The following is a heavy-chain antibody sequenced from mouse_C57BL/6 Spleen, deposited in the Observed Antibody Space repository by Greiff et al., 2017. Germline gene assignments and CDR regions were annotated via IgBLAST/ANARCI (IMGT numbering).Heavy chain of an antibody. CDR3: ARRYDYESYYYAMDY. CDR1: GYAFTNYL. CDR2: INPGSGGT. V-gene: IGHV1-54*01. Sequence: QVQLQQSGAELVRPGTSVKVSCKASGYAFTNYLIEWVKQRPGQGLEWIGVINPGSGGTNYNEKFKGKATLTADKSSSTAYMQLSSLTSEDSAVYFCARRYDYESYYYAMDYWGQGASVTVSS. J-gene: IGHJ4*01. D-gene: IGHD2-4*01.